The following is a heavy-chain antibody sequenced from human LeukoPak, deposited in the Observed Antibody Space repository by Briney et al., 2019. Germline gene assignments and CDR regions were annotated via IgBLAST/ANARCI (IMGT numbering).Heavy chain of an antibody. J-gene: IGHJ4*02. V-gene: IGHV2-5*02. CDR1: GFSLSTSGVG. CDR2: IYWDDDK. D-gene: IGHD3-10*01. CDR3: AHSPLVYYYGSGSYPSYFDY. Sequence: SGPTLVKPTQTLTLTCTFSGFSLSTSGVGVGWIRQPPGKALEWLALIYWDDDKRYSPSLKSRLTITKDTSKNQVVLTMTNMDPVDTATYYCAHSPLVYYYGSGSYPSYFDYWGQGTLVTVSS.